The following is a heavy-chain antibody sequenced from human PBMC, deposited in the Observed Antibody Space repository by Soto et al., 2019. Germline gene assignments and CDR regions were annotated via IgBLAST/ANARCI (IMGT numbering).Heavy chain of an antibody. CDR1: GFTFSSYA. D-gene: IGHD3-3*01. Sequence: QVQLVESGGGVVQPGRSPRLSCAASGFTFSSYAMHWVRQAPGKGLEWVAVISYDGSNKNHADTVKGRFTISRDNSKNQXYLQMNSLRAEDTAVYYCARGYDFWSGYYPYGMDVWGQGTTVTVSS. V-gene: IGHV3-30-3*01. CDR3: ARGYDFWSGYYPYGMDV. J-gene: IGHJ6*02. CDR2: ISYDGSNK.